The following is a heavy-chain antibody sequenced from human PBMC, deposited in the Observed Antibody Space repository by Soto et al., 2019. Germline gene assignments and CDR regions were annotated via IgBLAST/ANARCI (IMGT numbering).Heavy chain of an antibody. CDR2: INHSVST. CDR1: GGSFSGYY. CDR3: ARGRWRKYYYYGMDV. V-gene: IGHV4-34*01. Sequence: SETLSLTCAVYGGSFSGYYWSGIRQPPGKGLEWIGEINHSVSTNYNPSLKSRVTISVDTSKNQFSLKLSSVTAADTAVYYCARGRWRKYYYYGMDVWGQGTRVTVSS. J-gene: IGHJ6*02. D-gene: IGHD2-15*01.